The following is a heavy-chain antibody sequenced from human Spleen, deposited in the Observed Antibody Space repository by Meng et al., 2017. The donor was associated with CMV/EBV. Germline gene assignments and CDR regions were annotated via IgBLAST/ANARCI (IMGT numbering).Heavy chain of an antibody. CDR3: ARDSAGYCSTASCYEGDS. Sequence: ASVKVSCKASGYTFTDYYMHWVRQAPGQGLEWMGWINIYSGKTQYAQKLQGRVTMTTDTSTNTAYMELRSLKFDDTAVYYCARDSAGYCSTASCYEGDSWGQGTLVTVSS. J-gene: IGHJ4*02. V-gene: IGHV1-18*04. CDR1: GYTFTDYY. CDR2: INIYSGKT. D-gene: IGHD2-2*01.